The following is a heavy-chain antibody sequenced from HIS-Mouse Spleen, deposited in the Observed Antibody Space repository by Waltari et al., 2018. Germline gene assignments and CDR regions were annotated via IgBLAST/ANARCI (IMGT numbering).Heavy chain of an antibody. CDR1: GCTFSSYG. CDR2: ISYDGSNK. Sequence: QVQLVESGGGVVQPGRSLRRSCAASGCTFSSYGMHWVRQAPGKGLEWVAVISYDGSNKYYADSVKGRFTISRDNSKNTLYLQMNSLRAEDTAVYYCAKEGLIVGATNWFDPWGQGTLVTVSS. J-gene: IGHJ5*02. D-gene: IGHD1-26*01. V-gene: IGHV3-30*18. CDR3: AKEGLIVGATNWFDP.